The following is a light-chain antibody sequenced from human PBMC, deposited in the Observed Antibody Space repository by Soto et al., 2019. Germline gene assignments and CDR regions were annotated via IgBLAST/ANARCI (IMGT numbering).Light chain of an antibody. CDR2: EVS. J-gene: IGLJ1*01. Sequence: QSALTQPPSASGSPGQSVTISCTGTSSDVGTYKYVSWYQQHPGKAPKVMIYEVSKRPSGVPDRFSGSKSGNTASLTVSGLQAEDEADYYCSSYAGGNNYVFGTGTKVTVL. CDR1: SSDVGTYKY. V-gene: IGLV2-8*01. CDR3: SSYAGGNNYV.